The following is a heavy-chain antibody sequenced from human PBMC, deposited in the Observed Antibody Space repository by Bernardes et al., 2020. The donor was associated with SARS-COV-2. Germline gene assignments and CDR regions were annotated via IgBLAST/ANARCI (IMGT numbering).Heavy chain of an antibody. CDR3: ARRIYNPIMIYYYYGMDV. D-gene: IGHD1-1*01. J-gene: IGHJ6*02. CDR2: IYYSGST. Sequence: SETLSLTCTVSGGSISSSSYYWGWIRQPPGKGLEWIGSIYYSGSTYYNPSLKSRVTISVDTSKNQFSLKLSSVTAADTAVYYCARRIYNPIMIYYYYGMDVWGQGTTVTVSS. CDR1: GGSISSSSYY. V-gene: IGHV4-39*01.